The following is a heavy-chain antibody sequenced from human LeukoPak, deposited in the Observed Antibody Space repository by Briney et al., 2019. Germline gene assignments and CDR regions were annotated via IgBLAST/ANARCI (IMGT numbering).Heavy chain of an antibody. J-gene: IGHJ4*02. CDR2: IYHSGST. Sequence: SETLSLTCAVYGGSFSGYYWSWIRQPPGKGLEWIGEIYHSGSTNYNPSLKSRVTISVDKSKNQFFLKLTSVTAADTAVYYCARQGRYSGSSSDYWGQGSLVTVSS. CDR1: GGSFSGYY. CDR3: ARQGRYSGSSSDY. D-gene: IGHD1-26*01. V-gene: IGHV4-34*01.